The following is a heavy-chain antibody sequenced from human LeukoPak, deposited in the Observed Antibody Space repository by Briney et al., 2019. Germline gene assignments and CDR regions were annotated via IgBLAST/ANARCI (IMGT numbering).Heavy chain of an antibody. Sequence: SETLSLTCTVSGGSISSSSYYWGWIRQPPGNGLEWIGSIYYCGSTYYNPSLKSRVTISVDTSKNQFSLKLSSVTAADTAVYYCAGHRTYYYDSSAYDNFDYWGQGTLVTVSS. J-gene: IGHJ4*02. CDR2: IYYCGST. CDR1: GGSISSSSYY. CDR3: AGHRTYYYDSSAYDNFDY. D-gene: IGHD3-22*01. V-gene: IGHV4-39*01.